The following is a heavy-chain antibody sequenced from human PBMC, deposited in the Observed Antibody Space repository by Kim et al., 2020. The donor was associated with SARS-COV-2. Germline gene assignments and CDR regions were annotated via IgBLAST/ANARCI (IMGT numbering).Heavy chain of an antibody. CDR2: INHSGST. V-gene: IGHV4-34*01. D-gene: IGHD6-13*01. Sequence: SETLSLTCAVYGGSFSGYYWSWIRQPPGKGLEWIGEINHSGSTNYNPSLKSRVTISVDTSKNQFSLKLSSVTAADTAVYYCARGYSSSWYPKLRFDPWGQGTLVTVSS. CDR3: ARGYSSSWYPKLRFDP. CDR1: GGSFSGYY. J-gene: IGHJ5*02.